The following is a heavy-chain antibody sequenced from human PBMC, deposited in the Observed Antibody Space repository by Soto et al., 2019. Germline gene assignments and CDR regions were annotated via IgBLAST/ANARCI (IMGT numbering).Heavy chain of an antibody. D-gene: IGHD6-13*01. Sequence: GGALRLSCAASGFTFSNYAMSWVRQAPGMGLEWVSTLGVRSTYYADSVKGRFTISRDNSNNALYLQMNSLRVGDTAVYYCAKETLGKPPGTRAFDVWGQRTMVTVSS. J-gene: IGHJ3*01. CDR2: LGVRST. V-gene: IGHV3-23*01. CDR3: AKETLGKPPGTRAFDV. CDR1: GFTFSNYA.